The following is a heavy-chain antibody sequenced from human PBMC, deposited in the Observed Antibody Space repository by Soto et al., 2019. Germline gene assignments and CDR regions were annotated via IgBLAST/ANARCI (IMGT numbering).Heavy chain of an antibody. CDR1: GGSISSGGYY. V-gene: IGHV4-31*03. D-gene: IGHD4-17*01. J-gene: IGHJ5*02. CDR3: ARDRRGSDYGPYPSYNWFDP. CDR2: IYYSGST. Sequence: PSETLSLTCTVSGGSISSGGYYWSWIRQHPGKGLEWIGYIYYSGSTYYNPSLKSRVTISVDTSKNQFSLKLSSVTAADTAVYYCARDRRGSDYGPYPSYNWFDPWGQGTLVTVSS.